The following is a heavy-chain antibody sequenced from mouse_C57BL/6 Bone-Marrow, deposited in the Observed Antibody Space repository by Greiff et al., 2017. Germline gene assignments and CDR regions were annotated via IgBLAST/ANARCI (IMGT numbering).Heavy chain of an antibody. J-gene: IGHJ4*01. CDR3: ARERAYYSNYDYAMDY. Sequence: EVKLVESGPGLVKPSQTVFLTCTVTGISITTGNYRWSWIRQFPGNKLEWIGYIYYSGTITYNPSLTSRTTITRDTPKNQFFLEMNSLTAEDTATYYCARERAYYSNYDYAMDYWGQGTSVTVSS. CDR2: IYYSGTI. V-gene: IGHV3-5*01. CDR1: GISITTGNYR. D-gene: IGHD2-5*01.